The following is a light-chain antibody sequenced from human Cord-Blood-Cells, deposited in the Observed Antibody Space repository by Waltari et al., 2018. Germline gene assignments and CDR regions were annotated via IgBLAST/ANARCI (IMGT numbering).Light chain of an antibody. V-gene: IGKV1-39*01. CDR1: QSISSY. J-gene: IGKJ1*01. CDR3: QQSYSTPWT. CDR2: AES. Sequence: DIQMTQSPSSLSASVGDRVPITCRASQSISSYLNWYQQKPGKAPKLLIYAESSLQSGVPSRFSGSGSGTDFTLTISSLQPEDFATYYCQQSYSTPWTFGQGTKVEIK.